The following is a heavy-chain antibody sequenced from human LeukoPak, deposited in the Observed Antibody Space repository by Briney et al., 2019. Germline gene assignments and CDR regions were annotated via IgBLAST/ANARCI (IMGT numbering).Heavy chain of an antibody. D-gene: IGHD2-2*02. V-gene: IGHV3-74*01. CDR2: INSDGSTT. Sequence: GGSLRLSCAASGFALNCYWMHWVRQAPGKGLVWVSDINSDGSTTRYADSVQGRFTISRDNAKNTLYLQMNSLRADDTAVYYCATRDYTSSKYWGQGTLVTVAS. CDR1: GFALNCYW. CDR3: ATRDYTSSKY. J-gene: IGHJ4*02.